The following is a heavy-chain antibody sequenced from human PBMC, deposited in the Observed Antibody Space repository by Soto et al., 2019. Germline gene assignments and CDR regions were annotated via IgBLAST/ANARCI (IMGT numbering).Heavy chain of an antibody. CDR2: ISYDGSNK. J-gene: IGHJ4*02. D-gene: IGHD3-22*01. CDR3: AKLSFKTYYYDSSTDDY. Sequence: GSLRLSCAASGFTFSSYGMHWVRQAPGKGLEWVAVISYDGSNKYYADSVKGRFTISRDNSKNTLYLQMNSLRAEDTAVYYCAKLSFKTYYYDSSTDDYWGQGTLVTVSS. V-gene: IGHV3-30*18. CDR1: GFTFSSYG.